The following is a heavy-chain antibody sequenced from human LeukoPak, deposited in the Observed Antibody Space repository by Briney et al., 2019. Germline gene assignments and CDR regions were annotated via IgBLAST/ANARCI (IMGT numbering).Heavy chain of an antibody. J-gene: IGHJ4*02. CDR1: GFTFSSYA. CDR2: ISGSGGST. V-gene: IGHV3-23*01. CDR3: AKARILYSVGPHSENYYFDY. D-gene: IGHD2-15*01. Sequence: GGSLRLSCAASGFTFSSYAMSWVRQAPGKGLEWVSAISGSGGSTYYADSVKGRLTISRDNSKNTLYLQMNSLRAEDTAVYYCAKARILYSVGPHSENYYFDYWGQGTLVTVSS.